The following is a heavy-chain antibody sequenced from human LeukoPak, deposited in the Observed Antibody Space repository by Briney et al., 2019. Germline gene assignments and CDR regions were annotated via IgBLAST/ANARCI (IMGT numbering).Heavy chain of an antibody. CDR3: ARPHSSGYYWGGFDY. D-gene: IGHD3-22*01. J-gene: IGHJ4*02. CDR2: IYPGDSDT. Sequence: GESLKISCKGSGYRFTSYWSGWVGQMPGKGLEWMGIIYPGDSDTRYSPSFQGQVTISADKSISTAYLQWSSLKASDTAMYYCARPHSSGYYWGGFDYWGQGTLVTVSS. V-gene: IGHV5-51*01. CDR1: GYRFTSYW.